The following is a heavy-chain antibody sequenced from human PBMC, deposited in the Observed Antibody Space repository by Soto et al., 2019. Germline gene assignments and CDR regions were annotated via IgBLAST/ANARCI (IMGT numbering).Heavy chain of an antibody. J-gene: IGHJ4*02. CDR2: IYPGDSDT. CDR3: ARKCAPEFLDS. V-gene: IGHV5-51*01. Sequence: GESLKISCKGFGYTFSTYWIAWVRQMPGTGLEWMGIIYPGDSDTKYSPAFQGQVTISAVKSINTAYLQWTSLEDSDTDMYYCARKCAPEFLDSWGQGTLVTVSA. CDR1: GYTFSTYW. D-gene: IGHD3-10*01.